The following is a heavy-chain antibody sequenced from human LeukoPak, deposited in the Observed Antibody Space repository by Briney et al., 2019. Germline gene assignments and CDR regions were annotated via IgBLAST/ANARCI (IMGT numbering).Heavy chain of an antibody. CDR1: GFTFSGSA. CDR2: IRSKTNSYAT. V-gene: IGHV3-73*01. Sequence: GGSLRLSCSASGFTFSGSAMHWVRQASGKGLEWVGRIRSKTNSYATTYAASAKGRFTISRDDSKNTAYLQMNSLKTEDTAVYYCTGHVDYGDYRPYYYHMDVWGKGTTVTVSS. J-gene: IGHJ6*03. CDR3: TGHVDYGDYRPYYYHMDV. D-gene: IGHD4-17*01.